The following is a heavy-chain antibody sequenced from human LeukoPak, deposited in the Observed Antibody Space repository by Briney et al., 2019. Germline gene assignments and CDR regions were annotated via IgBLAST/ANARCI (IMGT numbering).Heavy chain of an antibody. CDR1: GFTFSSYG. CDR3: AKDRDYYGSVRGYYFDY. CDR2: ISYDGSNK. Sequence: GGSLRLSCAASGFTFSSYGMHWVRQAPGKGLEWVAVISYDGSNKYYADSVKGRFTISRDNSKNTLYLQMNSLRAEDTAAYYCAKDRDYYGSVRGYYFDYWGQGTLVTVSS. J-gene: IGHJ4*02. V-gene: IGHV3-30*18. D-gene: IGHD3-10*01.